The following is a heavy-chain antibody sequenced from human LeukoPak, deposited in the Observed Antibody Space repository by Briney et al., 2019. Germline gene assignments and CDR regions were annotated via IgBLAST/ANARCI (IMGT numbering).Heavy chain of an antibody. V-gene: IGHV3-74*01. CDR1: GFTFSSYW. J-gene: IGHJ4*02. D-gene: IGHD1-26*01. Sequence: GGSLRLSCAASGFTFSSYWMHWVRHAPGKGLVWVSRISTDVSDTTYADSGEGRFTISRDNAKNTLYLQMNSLRAEDTAVYFCAGLTKVGATLIDSWGQGALVTVSS. CDR2: ISTDVSDT. CDR3: AGLTKVGATLIDS.